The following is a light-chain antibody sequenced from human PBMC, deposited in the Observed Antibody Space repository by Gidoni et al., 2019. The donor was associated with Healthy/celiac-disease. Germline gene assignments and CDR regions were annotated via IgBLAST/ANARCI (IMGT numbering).Light chain of an antibody. CDR2: GAS. V-gene: IGKV3-20*01. CDR1: QSVSSSY. J-gene: IGKJ1*01. CDR3: QQYGSSPPVT. Sequence: EIVLTPSPGTLSLSPGERATLSCRASQSVSSSYLAWYQQKPGQAPRLLIYGASSRATVIPDRFSGSGSGTDFTLTIRRLEPEDFAVYYCQQYGSSPPVTFGQGTKVEIK.